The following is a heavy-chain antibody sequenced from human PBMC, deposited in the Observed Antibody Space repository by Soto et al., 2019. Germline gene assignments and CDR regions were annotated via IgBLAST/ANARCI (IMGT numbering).Heavy chain of an antibody. Sequence: GSLRLSCAASGFTVSNNYMTWVRQAPGKGLEWVSFIYSSGSTYYADSVKGRFTVSRDNSKNTLYLQMNSLRAEDTAVYNCAKEPVGPDWYFDLWGRGTLVTVSS. CDR2: IYSSGST. CDR3: AKEPVGPDWYFDL. J-gene: IGHJ2*01. V-gene: IGHV3-53*01. CDR1: GFTVSNNY.